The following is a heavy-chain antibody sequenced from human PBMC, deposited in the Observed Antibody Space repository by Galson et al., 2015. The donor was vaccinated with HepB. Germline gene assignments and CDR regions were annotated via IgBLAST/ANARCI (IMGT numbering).Heavy chain of an antibody. J-gene: IGHJ1*01. CDR2: ISFDGSNK. CDR1: GFTFSSYA. D-gene: IGHD3-22*01. Sequence: SLRLSCAASGFTFSSYALHWVRQAPGKGLGWVAVISFDGSNKYYADSVKGRFTISRDNSKNTLYLQMNSLRAEDTAVYYCARDRRYYYDSSDYLSPAEYFQHWGQGTLVTVSS. CDR3: ARDRRYYYDSSDYLSPAEYFQH. V-gene: IGHV3-30-3*01.